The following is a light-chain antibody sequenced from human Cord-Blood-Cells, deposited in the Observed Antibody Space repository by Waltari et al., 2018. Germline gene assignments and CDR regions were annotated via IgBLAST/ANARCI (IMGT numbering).Light chain of an antibody. CDR2: WAS. CDR1: QSVSSN. Sequence: EIVMTQSPATLSVSPGERATLPCRASQSVSSNLAWYQQKPGQAPRLLIYWASTRATGIPARFSGSGSGTEFTLTISSLQSEDFAVYYCQQYNNWSWTFGQGTKVEIK. J-gene: IGKJ1*01. CDR3: QQYNNWSWT. V-gene: IGKV3-15*01.